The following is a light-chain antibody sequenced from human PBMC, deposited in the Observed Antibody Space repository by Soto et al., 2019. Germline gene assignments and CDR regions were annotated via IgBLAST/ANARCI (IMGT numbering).Light chain of an antibody. CDR2: YDD. CDR1: SSNIGNNA. CDR3: AAWDDSLNGPKV. J-gene: IGLJ1*01. V-gene: IGLV1-36*01. Sequence: QSVLTQPPSVSAAPRQRVTISCSGSSSNIGNNAVNWYQQLPGKAPKLLIYYDDLLPSGVSDRFSGSKSGTSASLAISGLQSEDEADYYCAAWDDSLNGPKVFGTGTKVTVL.